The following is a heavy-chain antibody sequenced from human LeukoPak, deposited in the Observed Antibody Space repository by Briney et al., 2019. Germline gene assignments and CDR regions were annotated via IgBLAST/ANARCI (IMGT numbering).Heavy chain of an antibody. CDR1: GYTFTSYL. CDR3: ARREKYYYYAMDV. CDR2: ISAYNGDT. Sequence: ASVKVSCKASGYTFTSYLISWVRQAPGQGLEWMGWISAYNGDTNYAQKLQGRVTMTTDTSTSTAYMGLRSLRSDDTAVYYCARREKYYYYAMDVWGQGTTVTVSS. V-gene: IGHV1-18*01. J-gene: IGHJ6*02.